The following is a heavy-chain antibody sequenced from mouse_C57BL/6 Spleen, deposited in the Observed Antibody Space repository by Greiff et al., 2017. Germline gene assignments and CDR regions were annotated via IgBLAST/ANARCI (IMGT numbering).Heavy chain of an antibody. J-gene: IGHJ2*01. Sequence: EVQLQESGAELVKPGASVKLSCTASGYNIKDYYMHWVKQRTEQGLEWIGRIDPEDGDTTYAPKFQGKATITADTSSNTAYLQLSSLASEDTAVYCCACNYYGDRWDYWGQGTTLTVSS. CDR3: ACNYYGDRWDY. D-gene: IGHD2-13*01. CDR2: IDPEDGDT. CDR1: GYNIKDYY. V-gene: IGHV14-2*01.